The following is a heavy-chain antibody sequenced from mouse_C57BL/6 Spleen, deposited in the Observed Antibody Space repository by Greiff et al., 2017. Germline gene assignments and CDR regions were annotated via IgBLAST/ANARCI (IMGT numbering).Heavy chain of an antibody. CDR1: GFTFSSSA. CDR2: ISDGGSYT. D-gene: IGHD2-3*01. Sequence: EVHLVESGGGLVKPGGSLKLSCAASGFTFSSSAMSWVRQTPEKRLSWVATISDGGSYTYYPDNVKGRFTISRDNSKNNLYLQMSHLKSEDTAMYYCARDNVYFLMDYWGQGTSVTVSS. J-gene: IGHJ4*01. V-gene: IGHV5-4*01. CDR3: ARDNVYFLMDY.